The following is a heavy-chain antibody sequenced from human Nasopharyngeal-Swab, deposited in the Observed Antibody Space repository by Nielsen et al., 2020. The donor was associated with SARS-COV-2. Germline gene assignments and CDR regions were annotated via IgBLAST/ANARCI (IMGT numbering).Heavy chain of an antibody. CDR2: IYPGDSDT. J-gene: IGHJ4*02. CDR3: ARQGDIVVVPAASALDY. Sequence: VRLMPGEGLEWMGIIYPGDSDTRYSPSFQGQVTISADKSISTAYLQWSSLKASDTAMYYCARQGDIVVVPAASALDYWGQGTLVTVSS. D-gene: IGHD2-2*01. V-gene: IGHV5-51*01.